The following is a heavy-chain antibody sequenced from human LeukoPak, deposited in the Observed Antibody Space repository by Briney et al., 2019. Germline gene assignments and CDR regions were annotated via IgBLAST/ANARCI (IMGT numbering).Heavy chain of an antibody. D-gene: IGHD4-23*01. J-gene: IGHJ3*02. CDR3: AKPVVTGNDAFDI. CDR1: GFTFSSYG. CDR2: ISYDGSNK. V-gene: IGHV3-30*18. Sequence: PGGSLRLSCAASGFTFSSYGMHWVRQAPGKGLEWVAVISYDGSNKYYADSVKGRFTISRDNSKNTLYLQMNSLRAEDAAVYYCAKPVVTGNDAFDIWGQGTMVTVSS.